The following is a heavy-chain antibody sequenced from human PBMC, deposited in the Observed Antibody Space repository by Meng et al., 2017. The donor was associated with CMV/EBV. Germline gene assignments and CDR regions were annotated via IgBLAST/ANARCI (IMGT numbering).Heavy chain of an antibody. Sequence: GGSLRLSCAASGFTFSSYSMNWVRQAPGKGLEWVSYISSSSGTIYYADSVKGRFTISRDDAKNSLYLQMNSLRAEDTAVYYCARTELELYFDYWGQGTLVTVSS. D-gene: IGHD1-7*01. V-gene: IGHV3-48*04. CDR2: ISSSSGTI. CDR1: GFTFSSYS. J-gene: IGHJ4*02. CDR3: ARTELELYFDY.